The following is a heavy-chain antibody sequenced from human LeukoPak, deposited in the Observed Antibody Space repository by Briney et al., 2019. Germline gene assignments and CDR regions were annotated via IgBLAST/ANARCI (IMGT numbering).Heavy chain of an antibody. D-gene: IGHD5-18*01. J-gene: IGHJ4*02. V-gene: IGHV4-39*07. CDR1: GGSISSSSYY. CDR3: ARYVDTAMVAYFDY. Sequence: PSETLSLTCTVSGGSISSSSYYWGWIRQPPGKGLEWIGSIYYSGSTYYNPSLKSRVTISVDTSKNQFSLKLSSVTAADTAVYYCARYVDTAMVAYFDYWGQGTLVTVSS. CDR2: IYYSGST.